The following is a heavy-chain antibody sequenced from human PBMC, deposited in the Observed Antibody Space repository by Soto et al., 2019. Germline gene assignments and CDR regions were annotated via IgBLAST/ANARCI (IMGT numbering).Heavy chain of an antibody. CDR3: ARGQGAAAGHSNFDY. D-gene: IGHD6-13*01. CDR1: GGSISGTTYS. Sequence: QLQLQESGSGLVKPSQTLSLTCAVSGGSISGTTYSWSWIRQPPGKGLEWIGYINDCGNTYYNSSLKSHFSISVDRSKNQFSLKLSSVTAADTDVYYCARGQGAAAGHSNFDYWGQGALVTVSS. V-gene: IGHV4-30-2*01. CDR2: INDCGNT. J-gene: IGHJ4*02.